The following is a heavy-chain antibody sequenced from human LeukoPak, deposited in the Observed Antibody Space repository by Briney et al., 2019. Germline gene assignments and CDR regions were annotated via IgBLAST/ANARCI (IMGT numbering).Heavy chain of an antibody. D-gene: IGHD5-12*01. V-gene: IGHV3-7*01. Sequence: GGSLRLSCAASGFTFSSYWMSWVRQAPGKGLEWVANIKQDGGEKYYVESVKGRFTISRENVKNSLYLQMNSLRVEDTAVYYCARARGGYDLDYWGQGTLVTVSS. J-gene: IGHJ4*02. CDR2: IKQDGGEK. CDR1: GFTFSSYW. CDR3: ARARGGYDLDY.